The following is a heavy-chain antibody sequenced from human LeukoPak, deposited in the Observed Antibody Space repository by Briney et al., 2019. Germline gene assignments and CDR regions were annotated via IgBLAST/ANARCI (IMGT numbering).Heavy chain of an antibody. D-gene: IGHD2-2*03. J-gene: IGHJ5*02. Sequence: ASVKVSCKVSGPALSDLAMQWVRQVPGKGLEWMGGLDRESGETLYSDKFQGRVTMAQDTSTDTAYMDLTSLTSEDTAVYYCATGHSTGYHYWFDPWGQGTLVTVSS. V-gene: IGHV1-24*01. CDR3: ATGHSTGYHYWFDP. CDR1: GPALSDLA. CDR2: LDRESGET.